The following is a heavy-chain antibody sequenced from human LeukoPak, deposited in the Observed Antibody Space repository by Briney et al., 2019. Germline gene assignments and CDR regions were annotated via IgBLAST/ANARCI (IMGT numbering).Heavy chain of an antibody. CDR2: ISGSGGST. J-gene: IGHJ5*02. D-gene: IGHD4-11*01. Sequence: GGSLRLSCADSGFTFSSYAMSWVRQAPGKGVEWVSAISGSGGSTYYADSVKGRFTISRDNAKNTLYLQMNSLRAEDTAVYYCAKAPDYIVFSTFDPWGQGTLVTVSS. CDR1: GFTFSSYA. V-gene: IGHV3-23*01. CDR3: AKAPDYIVFSTFDP.